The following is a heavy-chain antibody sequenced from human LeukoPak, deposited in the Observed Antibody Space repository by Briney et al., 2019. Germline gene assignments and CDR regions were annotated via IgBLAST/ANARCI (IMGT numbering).Heavy chain of an antibody. D-gene: IGHD6-6*01. V-gene: IGHV3-23*01. J-gene: IGHJ1*01. Sequence: GGSLRLSCAASGFTFSGSAMSWVRQAPGKGLEWVSSINGSGGSTYYADSVKGRFTISRDNSKNTQYLQMNSLRAEDTAVYYCAKVEYSSNIPQHWGQGTLVTVSS. CDR3: AKVEYSSNIPQH. CDR1: GFTFSGSA. CDR2: INGSGGST.